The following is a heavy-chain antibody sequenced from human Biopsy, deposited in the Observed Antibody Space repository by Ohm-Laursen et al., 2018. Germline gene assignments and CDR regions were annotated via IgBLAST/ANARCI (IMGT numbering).Heavy chain of an antibody. CDR2: ILSTGST. J-gene: IGHJ4*02. Sequence: SETLSLTCTVSGGSFTGHYWSWIRQPPGKRLEWIGYILSTGSTDYNPSLQSRVSISLDLSTDQFSLKVDSVTAADTAVYYCARVVGAATGFDSWGRGTPVIVSS. CDR3: ARVVGAATGFDS. CDR1: GGSFTGHY. V-gene: IGHV4-59*11. D-gene: IGHD1-26*01.